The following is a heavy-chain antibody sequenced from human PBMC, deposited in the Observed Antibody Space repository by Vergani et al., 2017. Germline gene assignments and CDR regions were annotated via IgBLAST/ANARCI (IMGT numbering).Heavy chain of an antibody. Sequence: VQLVESGGGVVQPGGSLRLPCAASGSPVSGNYMTWVRQAPRKGLEWVSHIYSDNETYSADSVKGRVTISRDTSKNTLHLQINNLRVEDTAVYDCARGNYYGSETYVDPWGQGTLVTVSS. V-gene: IGHV3-66*02. J-gene: IGHJ5*02. CDR2: IYSDNET. D-gene: IGHD3-10*01. CDR3: ARGNYYGSETYVDP. CDR1: GSPVSGNY.